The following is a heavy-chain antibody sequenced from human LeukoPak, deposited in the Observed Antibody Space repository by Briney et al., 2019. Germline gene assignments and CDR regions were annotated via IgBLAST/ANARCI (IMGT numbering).Heavy chain of an antibody. Sequence: GGSLRLSCAASGYSFSSYWMHWVRQVPGKGLVWVSRIDNYGRATDYADSVKGRFTISRDSVQNTLYLQMNSLNAEDTAVYYCARDVGGAGSFWGQGTLVTVSS. J-gene: IGHJ4*02. CDR3: ARDVGGAGSF. D-gene: IGHD3-10*01. CDR1: GYSFSSYW. V-gene: IGHV3-74*01. CDR2: IDNYGRAT.